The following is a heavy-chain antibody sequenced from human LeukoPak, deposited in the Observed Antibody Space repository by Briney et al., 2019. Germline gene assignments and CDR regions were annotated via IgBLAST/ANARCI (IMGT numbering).Heavy chain of an antibody. D-gene: IGHD2-2*01. Sequence: KSSETLSLTCTVSGGSIRSSYYYWGWIRQPPGKGLEWIGSIYDSGSTNYNPSLKSRVTISVDTSKNQFSLKLSSVTAADTAVYYCAREDCSGTSCSEYVWGQGTTVTVPS. CDR3: AREDCSGTSCSEYV. J-gene: IGHJ6*02. CDR1: GGSIRSSYYY. V-gene: IGHV4-39*07. CDR2: IYDSGST.